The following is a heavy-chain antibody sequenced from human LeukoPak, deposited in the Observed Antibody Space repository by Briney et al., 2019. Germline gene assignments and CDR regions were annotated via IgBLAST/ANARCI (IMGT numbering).Heavy chain of an antibody. CDR3: ARGAYYYDSSGLAPFDY. CDR2: INPSGGST. D-gene: IGHD3-22*01. J-gene: IGHJ4*02. V-gene: IGHV1-46*01. Sequence: ASVKVSCKASGYTFTSYYMHWVRQAPGQGLEWMGIINPSGGSTSYAQKFQGRVTITTDESTSTAYMELSSLRSEDTAVYYCARGAYYYDSSGLAPFDYWGQGTLVTVSS. CDR1: GYTFTSYY.